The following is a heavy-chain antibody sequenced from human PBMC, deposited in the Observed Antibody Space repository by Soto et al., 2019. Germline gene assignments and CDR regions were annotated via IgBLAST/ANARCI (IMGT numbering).Heavy chain of an antibody. V-gene: IGHV4-30-4*01. D-gene: IGHD6-13*01. J-gene: IGHJ4*02. CDR3: ASRHSSPYFDY. CDR1: GGSISSGDYY. Sequence: QVQLQESGPGLVKPSQTLSLTCTVSGGSISSGDYYWSWISQPPGKGLEWIGSIYYSGSTYYNPSLKSRVTISVDTSKNQFSLNLNSVTAADTAVYYCASRHSSPYFDYWGQGTLVTVSS. CDR2: IYYSGST.